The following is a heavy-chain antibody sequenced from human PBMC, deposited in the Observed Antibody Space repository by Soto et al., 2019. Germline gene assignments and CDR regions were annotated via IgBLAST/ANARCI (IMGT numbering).Heavy chain of an antibody. CDR1: GCSVSSGSYY. V-gene: IGHV4-61*01. CDR3: ARAGGITMIVVALSDTFDI. CDR2: IYYSGST. D-gene: IGHD3-22*01. Sequence: PXETLSLTCTVAGCSVSSGSYYWSWIRQPPGKGLEWIGYIYYSGSTNYNPSLKSRVTISVDTSKNQFSLKLSSVTAADTAVYYCARAGGITMIVVALSDTFDIWGQGTMVTVSS. J-gene: IGHJ3*02.